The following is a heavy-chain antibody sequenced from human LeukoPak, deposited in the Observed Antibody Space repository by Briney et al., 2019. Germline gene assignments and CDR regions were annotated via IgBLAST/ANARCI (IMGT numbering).Heavy chain of an antibody. CDR1: GFTFSSYE. V-gene: IGHV3-48*03. CDR3: AKRGQYYFDY. Sequence: GGSLRLSCAGSGFTFSSYEMNWVRQAPGKGLEWVSYISSSGSTTSHADSVKGRFTISRDNSRNTLYLQMNSLRAEDTAVYYCAKRGQYYFDYWGQGTLVTVSS. D-gene: IGHD3-10*01. CDR2: ISSSGSTT. J-gene: IGHJ4*02.